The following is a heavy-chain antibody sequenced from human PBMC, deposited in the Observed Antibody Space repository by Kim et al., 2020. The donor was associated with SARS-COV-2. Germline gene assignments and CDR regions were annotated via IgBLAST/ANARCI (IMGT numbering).Heavy chain of an antibody. J-gene: IGHJ6*02. V-gene: IGHV3-15*01. Sequence: GGSLRLSCAASGFTFSNAWMSWVRQAPGKGLEWVGRIKSKTDGGTTDYAAPVKGRFTISRDDSKNTLYLQMNSLKTEDTAVYYCTTDIERGIRPNTVVPAAMGRIYYYYYGMDVWGQGTTVTVSS. D-gene: IGHD2-2*01. CDR1: GFTFSNAW. CDR3: TTDIERGIRPNTVVPAAMGRIYYYYYGMDV. CDR2: IKSKTDGGTT.